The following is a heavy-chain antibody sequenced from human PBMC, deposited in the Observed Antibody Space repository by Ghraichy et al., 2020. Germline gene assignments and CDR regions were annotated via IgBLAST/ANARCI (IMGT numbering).Heavy chain of an antibody. CDR1: GGSFSGYY. V-gene: IGHV4-34*01. CDR2: INHSGST. CDR3: ARPRGKLFDYGMDV. J-gene: IGHJ6*02. Sequence: SETLSLTCAVYGGSFSGYYWSWIRQPPGKGLEWIGEINHSGSTNYNPSLKSRDTISVDTSKNQFSLKLSSVTAADTAVYYCARPRGKLFDYGMDVWGQGTTVTVSS. D-gene: IGHD4-23*01.